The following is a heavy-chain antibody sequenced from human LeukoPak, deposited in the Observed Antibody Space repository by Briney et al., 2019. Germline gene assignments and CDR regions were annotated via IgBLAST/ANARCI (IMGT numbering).Heavy chain of an antibody. CDR2: IIPIFGTA. J-gene: IGHJ4*02. Sequence: SVKVSCKASGYTFTGYYMHWVRQAPGQGLEWMGGIIPIFGTANYAQKFQGRVTITADKSTSTAYMELSSLRSEDTAVYYCAMGVGAPEDLAVAADFDYWGQGTLVTVSS. V-gene: IGHV1-69*06. D-gene: IGHD6-19*01. CDR3: AMGVGAPEDLAVAADFDY. CDR1: GYTFTGYY.